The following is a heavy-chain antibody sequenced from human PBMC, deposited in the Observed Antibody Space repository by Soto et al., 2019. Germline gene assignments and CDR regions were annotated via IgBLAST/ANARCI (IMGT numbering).Heavy chain of an antibody. CDR1: GFTFSSYA. Sequence: EVQLLESGGGLVQPGGSLRLSCAASGFTFSSYAMSWVRQAPGKGLEWVSAISGSGGSKYYANSVKGRFSISRDNSKNTRYLQLNSLRAEDTAVYYCAKDPFRGGAGLSYFACWGQATLVTVSS. D-gene: IGHD1-26*01. CDR2: ISGSGGSK. V-gene: IGHV3-23*01. J-gene: IGHJ4*02. CDR3: AKDPFRGGAGLSYFAC.